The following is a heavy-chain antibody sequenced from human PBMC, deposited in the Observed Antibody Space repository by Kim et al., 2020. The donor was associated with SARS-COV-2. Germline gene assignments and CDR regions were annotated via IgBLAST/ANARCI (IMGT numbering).Heavy chain of an antibody. J-gene: IGHJ6*02. V-gene: IGHV3-7*01. CDR3: ARVETYYDFWSGYFSYYYYGMDV. Sequence: GGSLRLSCAASGFTFSSYWMSWVRQAPGKGLEWVANIKQDGSEKYYVDSVKGRFTISRDNAKNSLYLQMNSLRAEDTAVYYCARVETYYDFWSGYFSYYYYGMDVWGQGTTVTVSS. D-gene: IGHD3-3*01. CDR1: GFTFSSYW. CDR2: IKQDGSEK.